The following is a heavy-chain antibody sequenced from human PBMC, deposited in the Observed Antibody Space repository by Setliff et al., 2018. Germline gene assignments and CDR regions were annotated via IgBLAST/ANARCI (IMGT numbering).Heavy chain of an antibody. Sequence: GASVKVSCKTSGYTFTTYGISWLRQAPGQGLEWMGWISVYSGDASYVQKFQGRVTVTADTSTSTVYMELRSLRSDDTAVYYCASHFLTVMKYYYYMDVWGKGTTVTSP. CDR3: ASHFLTVMKYYYYMDV. D-gene: IGHD5-18*01. CDR2: ISVYSGDA. J-gene: IGHJ6*03. CDR1: GYTFTTYG. V-gene: IGHV1-18*01.